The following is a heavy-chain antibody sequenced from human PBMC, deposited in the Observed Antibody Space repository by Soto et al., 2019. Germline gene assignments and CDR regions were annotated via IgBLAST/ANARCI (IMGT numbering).Heavy chain of an antibody. CDR3: ARVQLDYGDCGEYDAFDI. CDR1: GYTFTSYD. V-gene: IGHV1-8*01. D-gene: IGHD4-17*01. Sequence: ASVKVSCKASGYTFTSYDINWVRQATGQGLEWMGWMNPNSGNTGYAQKFQGRVTMTRNTSISTAYMELSSLRSEDTAVYYCARVQLDYGDCGEYDAFDIWGQGTMVTVSS. CDR2: MNPNSGNT. J-gene: IGHJ3*02.